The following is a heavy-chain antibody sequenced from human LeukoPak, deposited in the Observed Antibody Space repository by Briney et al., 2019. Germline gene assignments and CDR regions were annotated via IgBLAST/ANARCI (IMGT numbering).Heavy chain of an antibody. Sequence: GGTLRLSCAASGFTFSSYGMSWVRQAPGKGLEWVSGISNGGTNTYYTDSVKGRFTTSRDNSRNTLYLQMNSLRADDTARYYCAKDFVYGSRFPRPLDYWGQGTLVTVPS. CDR3: AKDFVYGSRFPRPLDY. V-gene: IGHV3-23*01. D-gene: IGHD3-3*01. CDR2: ISNGGTNT. J-gene: IGHJ4*02. CDR1: GFTFSSYG.